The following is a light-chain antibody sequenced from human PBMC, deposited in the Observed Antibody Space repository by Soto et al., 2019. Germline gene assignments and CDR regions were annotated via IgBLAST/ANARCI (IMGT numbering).Light chain of an antibody. CDR2: DVN. J-gene: IGLJ2*01. Sequence: QSALTQPASVSGSPGQSITISCTGSSSDVGDYDYVSWYQQHPGKAPSLMLYDVNSRPSGVSYRFSGSKSGNTASLTISGLQAEDEADYYCSSYTTSSTVVFGGGTQLTVL. V-gene: IGLV2-14*01. CDR1: SSDVGDYDY. CDR3: SSYTTSSTVV.